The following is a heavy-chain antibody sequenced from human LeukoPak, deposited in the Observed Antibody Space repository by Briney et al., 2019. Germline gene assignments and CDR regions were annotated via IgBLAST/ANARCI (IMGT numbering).Heavy chain of an antibody. CDR1: GFTFSSYW. J-gene: IGHJ1*01. Sequence: GSLRLSCAASGFTFSSYWMSWVRQAPGKGLEWVANIKQDGSEKYYVDSVKGRFTISRDNAKNSLYLQMNSLRAEDTAVYYSARKSRGGPAGTWGQGTLVTVSS. CDR2: IKQDGSEK. D-gene: IGHD6-13*01. V-gene: IGHV3-7*01. CDR3: ARKSRGGPAGT.